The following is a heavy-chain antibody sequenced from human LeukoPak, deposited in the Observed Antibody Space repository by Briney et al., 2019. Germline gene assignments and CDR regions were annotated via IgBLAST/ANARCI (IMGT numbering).Heavy chain of an antibody. Sequence: PGGSLRLSCAASEFTFSSYGMNWVRQAPGKGLEWVAFIRFDGRDKYYTDSVKGRFTISRDNSKSTLDLQMNSLRVEDTAVYYCAKDRYSSSSTFTINPFDYWGQGIPVTVSS. V-gene: IGHV3-30*02. CDR1: EFTFSSYG. CDR3: AKDRYSSSSTFTINPFDY. D-gene: IGHD6-13*01. J-gene: IGHJ4*02. CDR2: IRFDGRDK.